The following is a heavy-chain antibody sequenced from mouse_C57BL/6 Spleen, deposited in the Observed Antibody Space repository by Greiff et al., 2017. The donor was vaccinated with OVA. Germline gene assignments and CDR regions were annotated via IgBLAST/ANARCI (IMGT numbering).Heavy chain of an antibody. V-gene: IGHV1-64*01. J-gene: IGHJ3*01. Sequence: QVQLQQPGAELVKPGASVKLSCKASGYTFTSYWMHWVKQRPGQGLEWIGMIHPNSGSTNYNEKFKSKATLTVDKSSSTAYMQLSSLTSEDSAVYYGAREITGQTWFAYWGQGTLVTVSA. CDR1: GYTFTSYW. D-gene: IGHD1-1*01. CDR3: AREITGQTWFAY. CDR2: IHPNSGST.